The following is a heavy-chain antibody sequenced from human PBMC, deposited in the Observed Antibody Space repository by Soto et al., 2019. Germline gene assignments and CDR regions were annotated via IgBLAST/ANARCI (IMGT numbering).Heavy chain of an antibody. V-gene: IGHV4-59*01. CDR1: GGSISSYY. Sequence: QVQLQESGPGLVKPSETLSLTCTVSGGSISSYYWSWIRQPPGKGLEWIGYIYYSGSTNYNPSLKSRVTISVDTSKNQFSLKLSSVTAADTAVYYCARGYCSGGSCYDAFDIWGQGTMVTVSS. D-gene: IGHD2-15*01. CDR2: IYYSGST. J-gene: IGHJ3*02. CDR3: ARGYCSGGSCYDAFDI.